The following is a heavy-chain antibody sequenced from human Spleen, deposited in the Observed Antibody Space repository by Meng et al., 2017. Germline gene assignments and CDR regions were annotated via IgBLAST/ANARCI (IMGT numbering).Heavy chain of an antibody. Sequence: QLQESGPGLVKPSQTLSLTCTVSGGSISGYYWSWIRQPPGKELEWIGYIHYSGSTNYKSSLKSRVTISVDTSKNQFSLKLSSVTAADTAVYYCARHPPFGTTMIEYWGQGTLVTVSS. CDR1: GGSISGYY. D-gene: IGHD1-7*01. V-gene: IGHV4-59*08. CDR2: IHYSGST. CDR3: ARHPPFGTTMIEY. J-gene: IGHJ4*02.